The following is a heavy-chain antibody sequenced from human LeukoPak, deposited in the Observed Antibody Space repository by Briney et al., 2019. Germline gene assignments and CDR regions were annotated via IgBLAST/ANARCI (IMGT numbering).Heavy chain of an antibody. J-gene: IGHJ6*03. V-gene: IGHV4-61*02. D-gene: IGHD4-23*01. Sequence: SETLSLTCTVSGGSMSSGSYYWSWIRQPAGKGLEWIGRIYTSGSTNYNPSLKSRVTISIDTSKNQFSLKLSSVTAADTAVYYCARKVTVYYYYMDVWGKGTTVTISS. CDR3: ARKVTVYYYYMDV. CDR1: GGSMSSGSYY. CDR2: IYTSGST.